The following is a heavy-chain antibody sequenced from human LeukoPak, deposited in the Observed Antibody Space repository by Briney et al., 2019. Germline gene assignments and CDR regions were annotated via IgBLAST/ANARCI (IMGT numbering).Heavy chain of an antibody. D-gene: IGHD6-19*01. Sequence: PGRSLRLSCAASGFTFSSYGMHWVRQAPGKGLEWVAVIWYDGSNKYYADSVKGRFTISRDNSKNTLYLQIDSLRAEDTAVYYCARDPGVRWLVGFDYWGQGTLVTVSS. CDR2: IWYDGSNK. V-gene: IGHV3-33*01. J-gene: IGHJ4*02. CDR1: GFTFSSYG. CDR3: ARDPGVRWLVGFDY.